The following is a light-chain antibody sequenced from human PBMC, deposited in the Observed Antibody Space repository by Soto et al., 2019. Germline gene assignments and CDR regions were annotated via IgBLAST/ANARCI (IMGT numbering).Light chain of an antibody. CDR3: QQYSSWPRT. CDR1: QSVSSN. Sequence: EIVMTQSPATLSVSPGERATLSCRASQSVSSNLAWYQQKPGQAPRLLVYGASTRATDAPPRFSGSGSGTEFSLTISSLQSEDFATYYCQQYSSWPRTFGQGTKVDIK. J-gene: IGKJ1*01. CDR2: GAS. V-gene: IGKV3-15*01.